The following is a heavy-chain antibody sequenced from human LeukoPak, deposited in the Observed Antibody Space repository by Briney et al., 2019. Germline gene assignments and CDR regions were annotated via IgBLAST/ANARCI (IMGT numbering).Heavy chain of an antibody. V-gene: IGHV3-30*02. CDR1: GFTFSRHG. J-gene: IGHJ4*02. CDR2: TQTDGGNQ. CDR3: AKDTPGFGGDDFVH. D-gene: IGHD3-10*01. Sequence: GGSLRLSCAASGFTFSRHGMHWVRQAPGKGLEWVAFTQTDGGNQFYADSVKGRFTISRDDSKNTLYLQMNSLRTEDTAVYYCAKDTPGFGGDDFVHWGQGTLVTVSS.